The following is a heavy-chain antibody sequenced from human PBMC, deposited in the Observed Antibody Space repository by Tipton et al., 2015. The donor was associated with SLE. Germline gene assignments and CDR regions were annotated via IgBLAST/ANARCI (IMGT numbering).Heavy chain of an antibody. CDR3: AKGRFGSVSARPGF. D-gene: IGHD3-3*01. CDR2: IYRAGTT. CDR1: GFNVSRNY. J-gene: IGHJ4*02. V-gene: IGHV3-53*05. Sequence: SLRLSCAASGFNVSRNYMSWVRQAPGKGLEWVSIIYRAGTTFYADSVKGRFTISRDNAKNSLYLQMNSLRAEDTARYYCAKGRFGSVSARPGFWGQGTLVTVPS.